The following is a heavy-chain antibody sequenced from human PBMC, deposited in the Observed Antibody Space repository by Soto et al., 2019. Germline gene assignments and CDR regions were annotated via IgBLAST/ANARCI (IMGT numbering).Heavy chain of an antibody. J-gene: IGHJ6*02. CDR1: GYRLTNYW. D-gene: IGHD7-27*01. Sequence: GESLKISCKGSGYRLTNYWIGWVRQMPGKGLEWMGIIYPGDSDTRYSPSFQGQVTISADKSISTAYLQWSSLKASDTAMYYCTTSATGDYYYYAMDVWGQGTTVTVSS. CDR3: TTSATGDYYYYAMDV. V-gene: IGHV5-51*01. CDR2: IYPGDSDT.